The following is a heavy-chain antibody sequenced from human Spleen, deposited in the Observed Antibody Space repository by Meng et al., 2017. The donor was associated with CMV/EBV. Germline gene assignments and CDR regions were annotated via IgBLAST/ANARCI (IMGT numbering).Heavy chain of an antibody. CDR3: ARLYDGYTNRWDGWDSLDV. J-gene: IGHJ6*02. CDR1: GYSFTTSW. V-gene: IGHV5-51*01. Sequence: GASLNISCTGSGYSFTTSWSGWVRQMPEKRLEWRRIIYPGDSETRYSPSSQGHVTISADKSISTAYLQWTSLKASGTAMYFCARLYDGYTNRWDGWDSLDVWGQGTMVTVSS. CDR2: IYPGDSET. D-gene: IGHD3-16*02.